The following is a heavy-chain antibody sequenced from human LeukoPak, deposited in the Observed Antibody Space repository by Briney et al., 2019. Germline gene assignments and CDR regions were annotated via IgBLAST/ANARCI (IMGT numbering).Heavy chain of an antibody. CDR2: INHSGST. Sequence: SETLSLTCAVYGGSFSGYYWSWIRQPPGKGLEWIGEINHSGSTNYNPSLKSRVTISVDTSKNQFSLKLSSVTAADTAVYYCARGHPAMDGAFDIWGQGTMVTVSS. J-gene: IGHJ3*02. D-gene: IGHD5-18*01. CDR3: ARGHPAMDGAFDI. CDR1: GGSFSGYY. V-gene: IGHV4-34*01.